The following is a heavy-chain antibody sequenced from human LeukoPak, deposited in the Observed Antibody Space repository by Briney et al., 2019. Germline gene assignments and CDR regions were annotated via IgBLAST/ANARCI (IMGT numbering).Heavy chain of an antibody. J-gene: IGHJ4*01. Sequence: GASVKDSFQSSGYTFTEYYMYGVRQAPGQGLEWMGWINPNSGGTNYAQKFQGRVTMTRDTSISTAYMELSRLRSDDTAVYYCAGDCPSGLWVLLPGNCWGPVTLVTVSS. CDR3: AGDCPSGLWVLLPGNC. V-gene: IGHV1-2*02. D-gene: IGHD3-22*01. CDR2: INPNSGGT. CDR1: GYTFTEYY.